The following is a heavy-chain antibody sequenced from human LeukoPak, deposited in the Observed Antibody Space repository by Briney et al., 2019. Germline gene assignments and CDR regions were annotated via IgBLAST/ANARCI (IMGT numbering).Heavy chain of an antibody. J-gene: IGHJ3*02. V-gene: IGHV4-39*01. D-gene: IGHD4-23*01. Sequence: PSETLSLTCTVSGGSISSSSYYWGWIRQPPGKGLEWIGSIYYSGSTYYNPSLKSRVTISVDTSKNQFSLKLSSVTAADTAVYYCARRLPSTVVTFDAFDIWGQGTMVTVSS. CDR2: IYYSGST. CDR1: GGSISSSSYY. CDR3: ARRLPSTVVTFDAFDI.